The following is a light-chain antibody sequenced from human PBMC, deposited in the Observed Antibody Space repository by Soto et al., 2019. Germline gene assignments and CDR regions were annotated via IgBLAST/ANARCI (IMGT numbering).Light chain of an antibody. V-gene: IGKV3-15*01. CDR3: QQYSDWPWT. CDR2: GAS. Sequence: EILMTQSPATLSVSPWERATLSCRASQSINSKLAWYQQKPGQTPRLLISGASTRATEFPTRFSGDGSGTEFTLSISSLQSEDFAVYYCQQYSDWPWTFGQGTKVDI. CDR1: QSINSK. J-gene: IGKJ1*01.